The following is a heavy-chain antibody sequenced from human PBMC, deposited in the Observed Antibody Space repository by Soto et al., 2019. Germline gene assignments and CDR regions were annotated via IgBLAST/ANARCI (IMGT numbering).Heavy chain of an antibody. CDR2: ISGNGGSS. CDR1: GFTFSIYA. J-gene: IGHJ4*02. V-gene: IGHV3-23*01. D-gene: IGHD3-3*01. Sequence: PGGSLRLSCAASGFTFSIYAMSWVRQAPGKGLEWVSGISGNGGSSYYADSVKGRFTISRDNSRNTLYLQMSSLRVEDTAVYYCAKDPARILEWLLPFDYWGQGTLVTVSS. CDR3: AKDPARILEWLLPFDY.